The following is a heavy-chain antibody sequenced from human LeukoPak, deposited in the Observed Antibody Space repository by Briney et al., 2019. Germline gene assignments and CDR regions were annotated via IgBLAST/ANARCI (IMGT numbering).Heavy chain of an antibody. CDR3: ARDDSTGYLYLDY. D-gene: IGHD3-22*01. V-gene: IGHV3-7*01. J-gene: IGHJ4*02. Sequence: PGGSLRLSCAASGFTFGSYWMSLVRQAAGKGLEWVANTKEDGSETYYVDSVKGRFTISRDNAKNALYLQMNSLRGEDTAVCYCARDDSTGYLYLDYWGQGSLVTVSS. CDR1: GFTFGSYW. CDR2: TKEDGSET.